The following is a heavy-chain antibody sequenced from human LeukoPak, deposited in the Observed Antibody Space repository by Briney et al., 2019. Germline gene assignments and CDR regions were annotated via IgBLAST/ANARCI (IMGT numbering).Heavy chain of an antibody. J-gene: IGHJ4*02. V-gene: IGHV3-30*04. D-gene: IGHD3-10*01. CDR3: ARDETFGEFRGFDY. Sequence: GGSLRLSCAASGFTFSSYAMHWVRQAPGKGLEWVAVISYDGSNKYYADSVKGRFTISRDNSKNTLYLQMNSLRAEDTAVYYCARDETFGEFRGFDYWGQGTLVTVSS. CDR1: GFTFSSYA. CDR2: ISYDGSNK.